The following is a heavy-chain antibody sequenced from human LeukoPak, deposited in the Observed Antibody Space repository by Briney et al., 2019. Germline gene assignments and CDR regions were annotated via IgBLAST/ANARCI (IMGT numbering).Heavy chain of an antibody. CDR1: GFTFSSYA. CDR2: ISGSGGST. Sequence: GGSLRLSCAASGFTFSSYAMNWVRQAPGKGLEWVSVISGSGGSTNYADSVKGRFTISRDNSKNTLCLQMNSLRAEDTAIYYCANGRCSTTSCSVDYWGQGTLVTVSP. D-gene: IGHD2-2*01. J-gene: IGHJ4*02. CDR3: ANGRCSTTSCSVDY. V-gene: IGHV3-23*01.